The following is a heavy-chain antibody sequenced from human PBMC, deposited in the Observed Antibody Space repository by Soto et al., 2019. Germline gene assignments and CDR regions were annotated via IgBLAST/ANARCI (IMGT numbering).Heavy chain of an antibody. V-gene: IGHV4-4*02. CDR3: ARVPGVVVSADDASDI. D-gene: IGHD2-21*02. CDR2: IYHSGSA. CDR1: GGSVSSSNW. J-gene: IGHJ3*02. Sequence: QVQLQESGPGLVKPSGTLSLTCAVSGGSVSSSNWWSWARQSPGKGLEWMGEIYHSGSAHYNPSHKSRATISIDMSKHQFSLRLTPVTTAATAVYYCARVPGVVVSADDASDIWGPGTRVIVYS.